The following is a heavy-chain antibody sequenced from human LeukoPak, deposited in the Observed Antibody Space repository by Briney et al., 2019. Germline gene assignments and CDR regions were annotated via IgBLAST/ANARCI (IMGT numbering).Heavy chain of an antibody. J-gene: IGHJ4*02. V-gene: IGHV3-66*01. CDR2: IYSGGGT. CDR1: GFTVSTNY. D-gene: IGHD4-17*01. Sequence: PGRSLRLSCAASGFTVSTNYMSWVRQAPGKGLEWVSLIYSGGGTYYADSVKGRFTISRDNSRNTLYLQMNSLRVEDTAVYYCARGFRSVTTWGYFDYWGQGALVTVSS. CDR3: ARGFRSVTTWGYFDY.